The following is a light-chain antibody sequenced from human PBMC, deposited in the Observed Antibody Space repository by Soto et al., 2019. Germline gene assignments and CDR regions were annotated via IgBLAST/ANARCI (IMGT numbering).Light chain of an antibody. J-gene: IGKJ1*01. V-gene: IGKV1-6*01. CDR1: QAIRND. CDR3: LQDHTYPLT. Sequence: AVQMTQSPSSLSAGVGDGVTITCWASQAIRNDLGWYQQRPGKAPKLLIYAASSLQSGVPSRFSGSGSGTDFTLTITSLQPEDFATYYCLQDHTYPLTFGQGSKVDI. CDR2: AAS.